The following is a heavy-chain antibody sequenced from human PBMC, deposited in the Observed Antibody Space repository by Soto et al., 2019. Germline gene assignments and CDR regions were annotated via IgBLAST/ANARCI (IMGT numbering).Heavy chain of an antibody. CDR3: ARDLVGATTDYYYYGMDV. CDR2: IWYDGSNK. D-gene: IGHD1-26*01. V-gene: IGHV3-33*01. J-gene: IGHJ6*02. CDR1: GFTFSSYG. Sequence: QVQLVESGGGVVQPGRSLRLSCAASGFTFSSYGMHWVRQAPGKGLEWVAVIWYDGSNKYYADSVKGRFAISRDNSKNTLYLQMNSLRAEDTAVYYCARDLVGATTDYYYYGMDVWGQGTTVTVSS.